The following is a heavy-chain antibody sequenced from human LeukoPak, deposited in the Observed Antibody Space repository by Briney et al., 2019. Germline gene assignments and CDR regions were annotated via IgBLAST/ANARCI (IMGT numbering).Heavy chain of an antibody. J-gene: IGHJ5*02. D-gene: IGHD3-16*01. CDR1: GFTFSSYG. CDR2: ISYDGSNK. CDR3: ARDPYILDAA. V-gene: IGHV3-30*03. Sequence: GGSLRLSCAASGFTFSSYGMHWVRQAPGKGLEWVAVISYDGSNKYYADSVKGRFTVSRDNGKNTVYLRMSSLRAEDTAVYYCARDPYILDAAWGQGTLVTVSS.